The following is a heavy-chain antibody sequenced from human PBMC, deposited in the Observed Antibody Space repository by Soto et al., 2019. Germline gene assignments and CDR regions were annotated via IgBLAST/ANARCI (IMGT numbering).Heavy chain of an antibody. J-gene: IGHJ4*02. CDR1: GYSFTSYW. V-gene: IGHV5-51*01. CDR2: IYPGDSDV. D-gene: IGHD1-26*01. CDR3: ARQWGSYTYLDY. Sequence: EVQLVQSGAEVKKPGESLKISCKGSGYSFTSYWIAWVRQMPGQGLEWMGIIYPGDSDVTYSPSFQGQVTISADKSINTAYLQWSSLKASDTAMSYCARQWGSYTYLDYWGQGTLVTVSS.